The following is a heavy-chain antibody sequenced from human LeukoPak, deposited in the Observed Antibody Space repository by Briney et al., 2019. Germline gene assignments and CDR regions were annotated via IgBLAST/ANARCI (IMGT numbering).Heavy chain of an antibody. CDR2: IYLYGTT. Sequence: PSETLSLTCSVSIGSISSSKWWSWVRQSPVKGLEWIGEIYLYGTTNYNPSFTSRVTMSVDRSRNQVSLKLSSVTAADTAVYYCARDLGDWSRAHFAFDYWGQGTLVTVSS. J-gene: IGHJ4*02. D-gene: IGHD3-16*01. V-gene: IGHV4-4*02. CDR3: ARDLGDWSRAHFAFDY. CDR1: IGSISSSKW.